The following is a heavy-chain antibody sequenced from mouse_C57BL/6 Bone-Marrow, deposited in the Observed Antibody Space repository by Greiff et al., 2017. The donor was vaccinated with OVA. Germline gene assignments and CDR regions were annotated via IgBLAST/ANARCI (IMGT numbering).Heavy chain of an antibody. CDR3: ARKHYSNYEGFAY. J-gene: IGHJ3*01. V-gene: IGHV1-69*01. CDR1: GYTFTSYW. CDR2: IDPSDSYT. Sequence: VQLQQPGAELVMPGASVKLSCKASGYTFTSYWMHWVKQRPGQGLEWIGEIDPSDSYTNYNQKFKSKSTLTVDKSSSTAYMQLSSLTSEDSAVYYCARKHYSNYEGFAYWGQGTLVTVSA. D-gene: IGHD2-5*01.